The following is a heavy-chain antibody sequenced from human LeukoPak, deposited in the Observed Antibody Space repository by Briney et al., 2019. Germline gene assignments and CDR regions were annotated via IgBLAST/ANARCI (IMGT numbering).Heavy chain of an antibody. J-gene: IGHJ4*02. Sequence: PGGSLRLSCAASGFTFSSYWMSWVRQAPGKGLEWVANIKQDGSVKYYVDSVKGRFTISRDNAKNSLYLQMNSLRAEDTAVYYCARDLGSGSYYLFDYWGQGTLVTVSS. CDR3: ARDLGSGSYYLFDY. CDR1: GFTFSSYW. V-gene: IGHV3-7*01. CDR2: IKQDGSVK. D-gene: IGHD1-26*01.